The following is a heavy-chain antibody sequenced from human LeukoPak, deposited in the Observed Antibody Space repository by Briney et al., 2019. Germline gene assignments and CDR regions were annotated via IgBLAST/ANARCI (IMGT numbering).Heavy chain of an antibody. V-gene: IGHV4-30-4*08. D-gene: IGHD4-23*01. Sequence: PSETLFLTCTVSGGSISSGDYYWSWIRQPPGKGLEWIGYIYYSGSTYYNPSLKSRVTISVDTSKNQFSLKLSSVTAADTAVYYCARGGLRRWYYFDYWGQGTLVTVSS. CDR2: IYYSGST. CDR3: ARGGLRRWYYFDY. CDR1: GGSISSGDYY. J-gene: IGHJ4*02.